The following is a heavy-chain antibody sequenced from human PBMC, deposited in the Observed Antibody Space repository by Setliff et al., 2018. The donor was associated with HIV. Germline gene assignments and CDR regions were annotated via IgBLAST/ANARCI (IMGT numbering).Heavy chain of an antibody. D-gene: IGHD6-6*01. CDR3: ARGQATSSRSSLVY. Sequence: SETLSLTCTVSDDSINNYYWTWIRQPPGKGLEWIGYIYHSGGTNYNPSLKSRVTISVDTSKKQFSLNLSSVTAADTAVYYCARGQATSSRSSLVYWGQGILVTSPQ. J-gene: IGHJ4*02. V-gene: IGHV4-59*01. CDR1: DDSINNYY. CDR2: IYHSGGT.